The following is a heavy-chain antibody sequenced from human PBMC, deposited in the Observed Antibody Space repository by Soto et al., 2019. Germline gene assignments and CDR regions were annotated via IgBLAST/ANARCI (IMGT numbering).Heavy chain of an antibody. CDR1: GYTFTSYG. J-gene: IGHJ4*02. V-gene: IGHV1-18*01. Sequence: PSFKISFPASGYTFTSYGISWVRQAPGQGLEWMGWISAYNGNTNYAQKLQGRVTMTTDTSTSTAYMELRSLRSDDTAVYYCARDNPPLGYWGQGTLVTVSS. CDR3: ARDNPPLGY. CDR2: ISAYNGNT.